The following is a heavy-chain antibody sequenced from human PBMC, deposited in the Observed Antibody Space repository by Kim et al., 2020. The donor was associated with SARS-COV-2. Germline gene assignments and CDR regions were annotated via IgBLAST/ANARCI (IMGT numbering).Heavy chain of an antibody. CDR1: GDTFTGNY. CDR2: INPNSGGI. Sequence: ASVKVSCKASGDTFTGNYIHWVRRGPGQGLESGGRINPNSGGIKYAQKLQGRLTLTTDTTITTAYRDLSKLRSDDTAVYFCAIAQSRSFDPWGQGTLVTVSS. CDR3: AIAQSRSFDP. J-gene: IGHJ5*02. D-gene: IGHD6-13*01. V-gene: IGHV1-2*06.